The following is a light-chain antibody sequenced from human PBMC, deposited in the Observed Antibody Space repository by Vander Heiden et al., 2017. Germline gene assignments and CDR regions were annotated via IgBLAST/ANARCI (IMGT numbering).Light chain of an antibody. J-gene: IGKJ1*01. CDR3: QQYYSFPGT. V-gene: IGKV1D-8*03. Sequence: VIWPTPSPSLLSASTGDRVTMSCRMSQGISSYLAGYQQKPGKAPELLIYAASTGQSGVPARFSGSGSGTDFTLTISCLQSEDVATYYCQQYYSFPGTFGQGTKVEIK. CDR1: QGISSY. CDR2: AAS.